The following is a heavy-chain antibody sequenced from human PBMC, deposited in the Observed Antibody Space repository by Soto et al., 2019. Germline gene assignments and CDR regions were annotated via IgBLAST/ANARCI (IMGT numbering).Heavy chain of an antibody. V-gene: IGHV3-53*01. D-gene: IGHD6-13*01. CDR3: ARVGQQLVLGAFDI. CDR2: IYSGGST. J-gene: IGHJ3*02. Sequence: EVQLVESGGGLIQPGGSLRLSCAASGFTVSSNYMSWVRQAPGKGLEWVSVIYSGGSTYYADSVKGRFTISRDNSKNPLYLQMNSLRAEDTAVYYCARVGQQLVLGAFDIWGQGTMVTVSS. CDR1: GFTVSSNY.